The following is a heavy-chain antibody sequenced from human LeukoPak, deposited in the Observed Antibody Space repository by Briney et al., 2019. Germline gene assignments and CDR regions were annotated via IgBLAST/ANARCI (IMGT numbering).Heavy chain of an antibody. V-gene: IGHV3-48*03. CDR1: GFTFSSYE. CDR2: ISSSGSTI. Sequence: GGPLRLSCAASGFTFSSYEMNWVRQAPGKGLEWVSYISSSGSTIYYADSVKGRFTISRDNAKNSLYLQMNSLRAEDTAVYYCARSGVPAAILIDYWGQGTLVTVSS. CDR3: ARSGVPAAILIDY. D-gene: IGHD2-2*01. J-gene: IGHJ4*02.